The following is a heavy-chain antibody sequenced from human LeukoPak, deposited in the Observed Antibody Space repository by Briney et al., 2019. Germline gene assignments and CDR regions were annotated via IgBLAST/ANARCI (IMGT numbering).Heavy chain of an antibody. Sequence: KPSETLSLTCTGTGGSISSYYWSWIRQPPGKRLQWIGYIYYSGSTNYNPSLKSRVTISVDTSKNQFSLKLSSVTAADTAVYYCAREGESSWYPYFDYWGQGTLVTVSS. CDR1: GGSISSYY. D-gene: IGHD6-13*01. V-gene: IGHV4-59*01. CDR3: AREGESSWYPYFDY. J-gene: IGHJ4*02. CDR2: IYYSGST.